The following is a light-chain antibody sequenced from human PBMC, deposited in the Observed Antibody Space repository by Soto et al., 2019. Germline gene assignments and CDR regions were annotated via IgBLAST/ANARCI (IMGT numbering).Light chain of an antibody. CDR1: QSVLSSSNNKQY. V-gene: IGKV4-1*01. CDR2: WAS. Sequence: SRYWLSVYLDKKTTINCKSSQSVLSSSNNKQYLAWYQQKAGQTPKLLIYWASTRESGVPDRFSGSDSGIDFTLTVSSLQAEDVAIYYCEQYYHLPITSGPGTRLDIK. J-gene: IGKJ5*01. CDR3: EQYYHLPIT.